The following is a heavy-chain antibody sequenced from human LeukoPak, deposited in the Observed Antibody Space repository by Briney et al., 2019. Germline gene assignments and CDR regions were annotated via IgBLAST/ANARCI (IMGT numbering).Heavy chain of an antibody. J-gene: IGHJ4*02. V-gene: IGHV3-30*18. CDR3: AKEMDPYGSGSYYPYFAFDY. CDR1: GFTFSSYG. Sequence: PGRSLRLSCAASGFTFSSYGMHWVRQAPGKGLEWVAVISYDGSNKYYADSAKGRFTISRDNSKNTLYLQMNSLRAEDTAVYYCAKEMDPYGSGSYYPYFAFDYWGQGTLVTVSS. CDR2: ISYDGSNK. D-gene: IGHD3-10*01.